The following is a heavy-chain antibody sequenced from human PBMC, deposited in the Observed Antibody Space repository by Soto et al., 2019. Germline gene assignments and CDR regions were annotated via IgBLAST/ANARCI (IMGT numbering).Heavy chain of an antibody. CDR2: VYYSGRS. V-gene: IGHV4-59*11. J-gene: IGHJ4*02. CDR3: ARVGERWQYFDWFYYFDS. CDR1: GGSLGCRT. Sequence: PSERLWRTGTLCGGSLGCRTWSCGRQPPVKGLDWVAYVYYSGRSTSNPSLKSRVNMSADTSKNQLSLKVRSVTAGDTAVYDSARVGERWQYFDWFYYFDSWGQGALVTVS. D-gene: IGHD3-9*01.